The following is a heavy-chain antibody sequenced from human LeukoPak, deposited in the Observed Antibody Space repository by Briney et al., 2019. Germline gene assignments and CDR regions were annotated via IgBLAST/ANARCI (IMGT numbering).Heavy chain of an antibody. D-gene: IGHD2-21*02. Sequence: SVKVSCKASGGTFSSNAINWVRQAPGQGLEWMGKIIPILDMTDYAQSFQGRAKITADKSTSTAYLELSSLRSEDTAVYYCARGGDYYNGYYFDYWGQGTLVAVSP. CDR3: ARGGDYYNGYYFDY. CDR2: IIPILDMT. CDR1: GGTFSSNA. J-gene: IGHJ4*02. V-gene: IGHV1-69*04.